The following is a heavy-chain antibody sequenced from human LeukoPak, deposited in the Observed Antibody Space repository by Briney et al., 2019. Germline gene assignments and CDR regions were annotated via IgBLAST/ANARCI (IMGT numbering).Heavy chain of an antibody. CDR1: GDSVSSNSAT. D-gene: IGHD6-13*01. CDR2: TYYRSKWYN. CDR3: ARGDSSSWYFLGAFDI. Sequence: SQTLSLTCAISGDSVSSNSATWNWIRQSPSRGLEWLGRTYYRSKWYNDYAVSVKSRITINSDTSKNQFSLQLNSVTPEDTAVYYCARGDSSSWYFLGAFDIWGQGTMVTVSS. V-gene: IGHV6-1*01. J-gene: IGHJ3*02.